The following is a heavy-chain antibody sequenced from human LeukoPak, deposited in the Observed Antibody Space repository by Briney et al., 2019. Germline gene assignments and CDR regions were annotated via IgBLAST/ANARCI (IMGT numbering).Heavy chain of an antibody. CDR3: ARQTSYYYGSGSYERRDYFDY. CDR2: ICYSGST. CDR1: GGSISSYY. V-gene: IGHV4-59*08. Sequence: PSETLSLTCTVSGGSISSYYWSWIRQPPGKGLEWIGYICYSGSTNYNPSLTSRVTISVDTSKNQFSLKLSSVTAAGTAVYYCARQTSYYYGSGSYERRDYFDYWGQGTLVTVSS. D-gene: IGHD3-10*01. J-gene: IGHJ4*02.